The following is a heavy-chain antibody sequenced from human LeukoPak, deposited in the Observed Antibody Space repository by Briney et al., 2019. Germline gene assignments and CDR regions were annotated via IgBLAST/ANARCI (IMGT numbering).Heavy chain of an antibody. CDR2: INHGGST. V-gene: IGHV4-34*01. J-gene: IGHJ4*02. CDR1: GGSFSAYY. D-gene: IGHD3-10*01. CDR3: ARTRYYYNSRSYGAPYYFDY. Sequence: SETLSLTCGVYGGSFSAYYWSWIRQSPGKGLEWIGEINHGGSTHYNPSLKSRVTISVDTSKNQFSLKLSSVTAADTAVYYCARTRYYYNSRSYGAPYYFDYWGQGTLVTVSS.